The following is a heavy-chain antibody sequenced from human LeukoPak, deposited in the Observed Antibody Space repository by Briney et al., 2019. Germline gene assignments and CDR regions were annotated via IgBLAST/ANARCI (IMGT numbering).Heavy chain of an antibody. D-gene: IGHD4-17*01. J-gene: IGHJ4*02. CDR3: AKEGTTTAYNFDS. CDR1: GFTFSSYY. V-gene: IGHV3-7*04. Sequence: PGGSLRLSCAASGFTFSSYYMSWVRQAPGKGLEWVANIKGDSGEKYYVDSVKGRFTISRDNAKNSLYLQMNSLRAEDTAVYYCAKEGTTTAYNFDSWGQGTLVTVSS. CDR2: IKGDSGEK.